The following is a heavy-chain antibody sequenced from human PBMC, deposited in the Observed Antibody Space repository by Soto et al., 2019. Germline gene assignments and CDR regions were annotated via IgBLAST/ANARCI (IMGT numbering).Heavy chain of an antibody. CDR1: GFTFSSYW. CDR2: IKQDGSEK. CDR3: AREIGRYCSSTICYGAFDI. V-gene: IGHV3-7*01. Sequence: GGSLRLSCAASGFTFSSYWMSWVRQAPGKGLEWVANIKQDGSEKYYVDSVKGRFTISRDNAKNSLYLQMNSLRAEDAAVYYCAREIGRYCSSTICYGAFDIWGQGTMVTVSS. J-gene: IGHJ3*02. D-gene: IGHD2-2*01.